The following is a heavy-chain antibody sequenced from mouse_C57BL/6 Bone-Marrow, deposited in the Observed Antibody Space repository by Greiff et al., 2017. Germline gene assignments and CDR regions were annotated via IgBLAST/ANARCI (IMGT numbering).Heavy chain of an antibody. CDR3: TEAWGFPFAY. D-gene: IGHD6-1*01. J-gene: IGHJ3*01. V-gene: IGHV6-3*01. CDR2: LRLKYDNYAT. Sequence: EVMLVESGGGLVQPGGSMKLSCVASGFTFSNYWLNWVRQSPEKGLEWVAQLRLKYDNYATNYAGSVKGRFTISSDDSKSSVYLLMNNLRAEDTVIYFSTEAWGFPFAYWGQGTLVTVSA. CDR1: GFTFSNYW.